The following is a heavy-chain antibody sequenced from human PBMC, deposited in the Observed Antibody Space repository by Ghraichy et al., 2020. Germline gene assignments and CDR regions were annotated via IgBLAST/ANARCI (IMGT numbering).Heavy chain of an antibody. V-gene: IGHV3-7*01. CDR1: EFSFSNYW. CDR2: INKDGSAE. CDR3: ARVYCSPTNCHSYFDY. Sequence: GGSLRLSCAASEFSFSNYWMSWVRQAPGKGLEWVANINKDGSAEYYVDSVKGRFTISRDYVKTSVYLQMNSLRAEDTAVYYCARVYCSPTNCHSYFDYWGQGILVTVSS. D-gene: IGHD2-2*01. J-gene: IGHJ4*02.